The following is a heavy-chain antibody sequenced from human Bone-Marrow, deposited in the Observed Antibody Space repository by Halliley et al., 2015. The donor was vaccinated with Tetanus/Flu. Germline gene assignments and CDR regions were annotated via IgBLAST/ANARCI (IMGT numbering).Heavy chain of an antibody. J-gene: IGHJ6*03. D-gene: IGHD3-22*01. CDR2: SYI. Sequence: SYIYYVDSVKGRFTISRDNANNSLYLQMSSLGAEDTAVYYCVRGAYDSGGYDYIFYYHYMDVWGQGTTVTVSS. V-gene: IGHV3-21*01. CDR3: VRGAYDSGGYDYIFYYHYMDV.